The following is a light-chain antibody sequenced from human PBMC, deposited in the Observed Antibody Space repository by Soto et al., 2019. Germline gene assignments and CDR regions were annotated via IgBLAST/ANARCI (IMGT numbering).Light chain of an antibody. Sequence: DIPMTQSPPSLSASVGDRVTITCRASQGISIYLAWYQLKPGKVPRLLIYGASTLQSGVPSRFSGRRSGTVFTLTIGSLQPEDVATYYCQKYNSAPFTFGPGTKVNIK. J-gene: IGKJ3*01. CDR3: QKYNSAPFT. V-gene: IGKV1-27*01. CDR1: QGISIY. CDR2: GAS.